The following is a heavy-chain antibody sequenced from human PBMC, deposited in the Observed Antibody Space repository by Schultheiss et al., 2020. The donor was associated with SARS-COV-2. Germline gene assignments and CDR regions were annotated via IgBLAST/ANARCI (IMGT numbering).Heavy chain of an antibody. CDR2: IKQDGSEK. Sequence: GESLKISCAASGFTFSSYWMSWVRQAPGKGLEWVANIKQDGSEKYYVDSVKGRFTISRDNAKNSLYLQMNSLRAEDTAVYYCARLHTSYGYKIDYWGQGTLVTVSS. CDR1: GFTFSSYW. V-gene: IGHV3-7*01. J-gene: IGHJ4*02. CDR3: ARLHTSYGYKIDY. D-gene: IGHD5-24*01.